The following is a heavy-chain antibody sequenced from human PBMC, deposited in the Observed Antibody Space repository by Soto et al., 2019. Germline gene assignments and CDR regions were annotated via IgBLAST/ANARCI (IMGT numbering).Heavy chain of an antibody. CDR2: IYYSGST. J-gene: IGHJ4*02. V-gene: IGHV4-59*01. D-gene: IGHD3-3*01. Sequence: SETLSLTCIVSGGSISSYYWSWIRQPPGKGLEWIGYIYYSGSTNYNPSLKSRVTISVDTSKNQFSLKLSSVTAADTAVYYCARARYEKYYFDYWGQGTLVTVSS. CDR3: ARARYEKYYFDY. CDR1: GGSISSYY.